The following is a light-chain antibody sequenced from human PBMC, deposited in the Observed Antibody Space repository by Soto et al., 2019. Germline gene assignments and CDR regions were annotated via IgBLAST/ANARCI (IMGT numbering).Light chain of an antibody. Sequence: ELVLTQSPATLSYSPGERAKLSCRASQSVSSYLAWYQQKPGQAPRLLIYDASSRATGIPDRFSGSGSGTDFTLTISRLEPEDFAVYYCQQCGSSSWTFGQGTKVDIK. J-gene: IGKJ1*01. V-gene: IGKV3-20*01. CDR1: QSVSSY. CDR3: QQCGSSSWT. CDR2: DAS.